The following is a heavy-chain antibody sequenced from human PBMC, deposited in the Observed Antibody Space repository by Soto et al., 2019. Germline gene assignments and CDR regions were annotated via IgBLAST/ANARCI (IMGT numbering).Heavy chain of an antibody. CDR3: ARDVDRTSNLNWFDP. CDR2: IWYEGITK. V-gene: IGHV3-33*01. Sequence: GGSLRLSCEVSGFSLSISGMHWVRQAPGKGLEWVAVIWYEGITKNYADSVKGRFTISRDSSKNMVYLQMDSLKVEDTAVYYCARDVDRTSNLNWFDPWGQGVMVTVSS. CDR1: GFSLSISG. J-gene: IGHJ5*02. D-gene: IGHD5-12*01.